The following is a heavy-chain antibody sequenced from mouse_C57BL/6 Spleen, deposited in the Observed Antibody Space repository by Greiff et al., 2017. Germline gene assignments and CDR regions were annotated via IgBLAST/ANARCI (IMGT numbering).Heavy chain of an antibody. CDR2: INPNNGGT. D-gene: IGHD3-1*01. CDR3: ARSGYGLGY. CDR1: GYTFTDYY. J-gene: IGHJ2*01. Sequence: EVQLQQSGPELVKPGASVKISCKASGYTFTDYYMNWVKQSHGKSLEWIGDINPNNGGTSYNQKFKGKATLTVDKSSSTAYMELRSLTSEDSAVYYCARSGYGLGYWGQGTTLTVSS. V-gene: IGHV1-26*01.